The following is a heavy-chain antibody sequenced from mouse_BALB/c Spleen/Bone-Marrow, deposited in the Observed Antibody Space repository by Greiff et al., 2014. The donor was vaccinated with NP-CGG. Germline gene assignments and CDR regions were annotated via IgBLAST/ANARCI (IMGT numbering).Heavy chain of an antibody. J-gene: IGHJ4*01. CDR1: GYTFTSYW. D-gene: IGHD2-14*01. CDR3: ARAKRYGEMDY. Sequence: LVESGAELARPGASVKLSCKASGYTFTSYWMQWVKQRPGQGLEWIGTIYPGDGDTRFTQKFKGKATLTADKSSSTAYMQLSSLASEDSAVYYCARAKRYGEMDYWGQGTSVTVSS. CDR2: IYPGDGDT. V-gene: IGHV1-87*01.